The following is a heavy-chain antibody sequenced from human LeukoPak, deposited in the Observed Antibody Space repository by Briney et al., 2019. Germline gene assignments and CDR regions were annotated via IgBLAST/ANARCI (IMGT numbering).Heavy chain of an antibody. J-gene: IGHJ5*02. Sequence: SVNVSFKASGGTFSSYAISWVRQAPGQGLEWMGGIIPIFGTANYAQKFQGRVTITADESTSTAYMELSSLRSEDTAVYYCADGDYRGGHNWFDPWGQGTLVTVSS. CDR3: ADGDYRGGHNWFDP. CDR1: GGTFSSYA. CDR2: IIPIFGTA. V-gene: IGHV1-69*13. D-gene: IGHD4-17*01.